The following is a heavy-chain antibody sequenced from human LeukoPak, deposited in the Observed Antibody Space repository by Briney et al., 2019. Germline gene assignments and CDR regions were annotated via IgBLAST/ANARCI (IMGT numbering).Heavy chain of an antibody. CDR1: GYTFTSYY. CDR3: GRDPNIGQYYYDSWEGY. CDR2: INPSGGST. J-gene: IGHJ4*02. V-gene: IGHV1-46*01. D-gene: IGHD3-22*01. Sequence: ASVTVSCKASGYTFTSYYMHWVRQAPGQGLEWMGIINPSGGSTSYAQKFQGRVTMTRDTSTSTVYMELSSLRSEDTAVYYCGRDPNIGQYYYDSWEGYWGQGTLVTVSS.